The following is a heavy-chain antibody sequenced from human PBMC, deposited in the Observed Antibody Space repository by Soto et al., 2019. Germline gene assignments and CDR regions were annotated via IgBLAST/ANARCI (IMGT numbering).Heavy chain of an antibody. CDR2: IYYSGST. D-gene: IGHD6-13*01. Sequence: PSETLSLTCTVSGGSISSYYWSWIRQPPGKGLEWIGYIYYSGSTNYNPSLKSRVTISVDTSKNQFSLKLSSVTAADTAVYYCARVFSSTPQLVDLVFDYWGQGTRVTVS. J-gene: IGHJ4*02. CDR1: GGSISSYY. V-gene: IGHV4-59*01. CDR3: ARVFSSTPQLVDLVFDY.